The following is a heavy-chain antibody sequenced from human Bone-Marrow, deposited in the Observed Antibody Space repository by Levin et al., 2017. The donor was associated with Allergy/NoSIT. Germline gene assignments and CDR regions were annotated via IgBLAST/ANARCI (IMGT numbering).Heavy chain of an antibody. Sequence: ASVKVSCKASGYTFTSYYMHWVRQAPGQGLEWIGIINPSGGSTSYAQKFQGRVTMTRDTSTSTVYMELSSLRSEDTAVYYCARDTSNYDFWSGYFGYWGQGTLVTVSS. J-gene: IGHJ4*02. CDR3: ARDTSNYDFWSGYFGY. CDR1: GYTFTSYY. D-gene: IGHD3-3*01. CDR2: INPSGGST. V-gene: IGHV1-46*01.